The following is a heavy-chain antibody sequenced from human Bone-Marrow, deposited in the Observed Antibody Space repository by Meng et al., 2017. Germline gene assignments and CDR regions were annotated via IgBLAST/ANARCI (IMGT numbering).Heavy chain of an antibody. CDR1: GGSISSSSYY. Sequence: LQLQESGPGLGKPSETLSLTCTVSGGSISSSSYYWGWIRQPPGKGLEWIGSIYYSGSTYYNPSLKSRVTISVDTSKNQFSLKLSSVTAADTVVYYCARDSTIRYYYGMDVWGQGTTVTVSS. V-gene: IGHV4-39*07. CDR2: IYYSGST. CDR3: ARDSTIRYYYGMDV. J-gene: IGHJ6*02. D-gene: IGHD2-21*01.